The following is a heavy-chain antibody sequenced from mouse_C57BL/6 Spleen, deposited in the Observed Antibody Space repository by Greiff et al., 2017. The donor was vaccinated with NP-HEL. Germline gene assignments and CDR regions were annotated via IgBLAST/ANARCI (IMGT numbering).Heavy chain of an antibody. D-gene: IGHD2-5*01. V-gene: IGHV5-6*01. J-gene: IGHJ3*01. CDR3: ARHDDYSNYREAWFAY. Sequence: EVMLVESGGDLVKPGGSLKLSCAASGFTFSSYGMSWVRQTPDKRLEWVATISSGGSYTYYPDSVKGRFTISRDNAKNTLYLQMSSLKSEDTAMYYCARHDDYSNYREAWFAYWGQGTLVTVSA. CDR2: ISSGGSYT. CDR1: GFTFSSYG.